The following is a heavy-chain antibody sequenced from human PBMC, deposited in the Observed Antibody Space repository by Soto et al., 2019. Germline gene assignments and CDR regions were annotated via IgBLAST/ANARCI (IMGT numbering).Heavy chain of an antibody. V-gene: IGHV4-31*01. CDR2: IYHRGGP. CDR1: GGSISSGGYY. D-gene: IGHD2-8*01. J-gene: IGHJ6*02. CDR3: ARAPGRMMNALRYYYSADV. Sequence: QVQLQESGPGLVKPSETLSFTCNVSGGSISSGGYYWSWIRQLPGKGVEWIGYIYHRGGPSYTPALKRLMTRSVDTSKNQCSLKLTSVPAADTAFYFCARAPGRMMNALRYYYSADVWCQGKTVTVSS.